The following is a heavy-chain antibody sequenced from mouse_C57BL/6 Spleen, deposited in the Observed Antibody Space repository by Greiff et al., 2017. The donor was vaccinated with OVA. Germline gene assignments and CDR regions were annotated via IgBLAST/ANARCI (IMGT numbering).Heavy chain of an antibody. CDR1: GYAFTNYL. Sequence: QVQLQQSGAELVRPGTSVKVSCKASGYAFTNYLIEWVKQRPGPGLEWIGVINPGSGGTNYNEKFKGKATLTADKSSSTAYMQLSSLTSEDSAVYFCARRNSNYVDAMDYWGQGTSVTVSS. CDR2: INPGSGGT. V-gene: IGHV1-54*01. CDR3: ARRNSNYVDAMDY. D-gene: IGHD2-5*01. J-gene: IGHJ4*01.